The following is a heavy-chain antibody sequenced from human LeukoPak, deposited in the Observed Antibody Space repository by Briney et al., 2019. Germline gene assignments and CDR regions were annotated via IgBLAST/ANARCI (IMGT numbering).Heavy chain of an antibody. V-gene: IGHV4-34*01. D-gene: IGHD3-16*02. CDR2: INHSGSTNSGST. CDR1: GGSFSGYY. CDR3: ARRYLARPMDV. Sequence: SETLSLTCAVYGGSFSGYYWSWIRQPPGKGLEWIGEINHSGSTNSGSTNYNPSLKSRVATSVDTSKNQFSLKLSSVTAADTAVYYCARRYLARPMDVWAKGTTVTVSS. J-gene: IGHJ6*04.